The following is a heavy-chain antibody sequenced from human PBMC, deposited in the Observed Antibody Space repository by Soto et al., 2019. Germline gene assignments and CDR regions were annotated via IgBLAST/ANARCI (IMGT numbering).Heavy chain of an antibody. Sequence: QLQLQESGPGLVKPSETLSLTCTVSGGSISSSSYYWGWIRQPPGKGLEWIGSIYYSGSTYYNPSLKSRVTISVDTSKNQFSLKLSSVTAADTAVYYCARMTTVTQVGNDYWGQGTLVTVSS. CDR2: IYYSGST. CDR1: GGSISSSSYY. D-gene: IGHD4-17*01. CDR3: ARMTTVTQVGNDY. J-gene: IGHJ4*02. V-gene: IGHV4-39*01.